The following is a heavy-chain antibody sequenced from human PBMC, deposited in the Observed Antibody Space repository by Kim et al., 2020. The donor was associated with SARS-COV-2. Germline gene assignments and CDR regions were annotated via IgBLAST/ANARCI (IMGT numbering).Heavy chain of an antibody. CDR1: GGSISSDGYY. D-gene: IGHD5-18*01. Sequence: SETLSLTCTVSGGSISSDGYYWSWIRQHPGKGLEWIGYIYYSGSTYYNPSLKSRVTISVDTSKNQFSLKLSSVTAADTAVYYCARDRGYSYGLTLDYWGQGTLVTVSS. CDR2: IYYSGST. J-gene: IGHJ4*02. CDR3: ARDRGYSYGLTLDY. V-gene: IGHV4-31*03.